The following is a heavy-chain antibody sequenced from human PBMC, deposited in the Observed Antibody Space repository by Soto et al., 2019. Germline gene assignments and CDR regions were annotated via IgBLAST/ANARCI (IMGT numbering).Heavy chain of an antibody. CDR3: ARWWLRFDYFDY. D-gene: IGHD3-16*01. CDR1: GGSFSGYY. CDR2: INHSGST. J-gene: IGHJ4*02. Sequence: PSETLSLTCAVYGGSFSGYYWSWIRQPPGKGLEWIGEINHSGSTNYNPSLKSRVTISVDTSKNQFSLKLSSVTAADTAVYYCARWWLRFDYFDYWGQGTLVTVS. V-gene: IGHV4-34*01.